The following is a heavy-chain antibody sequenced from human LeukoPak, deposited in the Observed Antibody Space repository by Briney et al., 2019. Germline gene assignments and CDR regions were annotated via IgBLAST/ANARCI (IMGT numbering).Heavy chain of an antibody. CDR2: INSGGSTI. CDR3: ARGGYISY. V-gene: IGHV3-48*03. J-gene: IGHJ4*02. D-gene: IGHD5-24*01. CDR1: GFTFSSYE. Sequence: GGSLRLSCAASGFTFSSYEMNWVRQAPGKGLEWVSYINSGGSTIYYADSVKGRFTISRDNAKNSLYPKMNSLRAEDTAVYYCARGGYISYWGQGTLVTVSS.